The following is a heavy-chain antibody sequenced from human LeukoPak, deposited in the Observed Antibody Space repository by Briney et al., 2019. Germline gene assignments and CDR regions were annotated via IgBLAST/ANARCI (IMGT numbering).Heavy chain of an antibody. Sequence: GGSLRLSCAASGFTFSNYAMSWVRQAPGKELEWVSAISSNGGTTYYADSVKGRFTISRDNSKNTLYLQMNSLRAEDAALYYCVKDLFCSSTSCYMFDYWGQGTQVTVSS. J-gene: IGHJ4*02. CDR1: GFTFSNYA. CDR2: ISSNGGTT. V-gene: IGHV3-23*01. D-gene: IGHD2-2*02. CDR3: VKDLFCSSTSCYMFDY.